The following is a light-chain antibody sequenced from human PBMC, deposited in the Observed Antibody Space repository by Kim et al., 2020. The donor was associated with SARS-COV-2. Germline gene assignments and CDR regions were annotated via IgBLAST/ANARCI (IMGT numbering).Light chain of an antibody. CDR2: DAS. Sequence: SLSPGERATLSCRASQSVSRYLAWYQQKPGQAPRVLIYDASNRATGIPARFSGSGSGTDFSLTISSLEPEDFAVYYCQQRSNWPLTFGGGTKLEI. CDR3: QQRSNWPLT. J-gene: IGKJ4*01. V-gene: IGKV3-11*01. CDR1: QSVSRY.